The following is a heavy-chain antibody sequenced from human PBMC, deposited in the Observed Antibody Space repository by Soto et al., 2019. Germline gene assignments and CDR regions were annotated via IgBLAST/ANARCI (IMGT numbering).Heavy chain of an antibody. V-gene: IGHV4-4*02. CDR2: IHHSGSS. J-gene: IGHJ6*02. D-gene: IGHD1-1*01. CDR1: GGSIRNNNW. CDR3: ERPDRYAKDV. Sequence: QVQLHESGPGLVKPSETLSLTCAVSGGSIRNNNWWSWVRQPPGKGLEWIGEIHHSGSSNYNPSPKRRVTISADKSKIQLSLTLNSVTAADTAGYYGERPDRYAKDVWGHGTTVTVSS.